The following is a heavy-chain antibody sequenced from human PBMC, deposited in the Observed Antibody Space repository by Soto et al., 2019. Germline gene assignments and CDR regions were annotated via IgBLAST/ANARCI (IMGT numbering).Heavy chain of an antibody. Sequence: ESGPTLVNPTQTLTLTCTFSGFSLSTSGVGVGWIRQPPGKALEWLALIYWDDDKRYSPSLKSRLTITKDTSKNQVVLTMTNMDPVDTATYYCAHRHVLESLYYDILTGYYDYWGQGTLVTVSS. V-gene: IGHV2-5*02. J-gene: IGHJ4*02. D-gene: IGHD3-9*01. CDR2: IYWDDDK. CDR3: AHRHVLESLYYDILTGYYDY. CDR1: GFSLSTSGVG.